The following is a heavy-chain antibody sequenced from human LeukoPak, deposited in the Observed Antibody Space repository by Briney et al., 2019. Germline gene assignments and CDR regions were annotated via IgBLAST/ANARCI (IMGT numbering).Heavy chain of an antibody. D-gene: IGHD2-15*01. Sequence: ASVKVSCKASGYTFTSYDIHWVRQATGQGLEWMGWMNPNSGNTGYAQKFQGRVTMTRNTSISTAYMELSSLRSEDTAVYYCARGKSGRHCSGGSCYVDYYYMDVWGKGTTVTVSS. CDR2: MNPNSGNT. CDR3: ARGKSGRHCSGGSCYVDYYYMDV. CDR1: GYTFTSYD. J-gene: IGHJ6*03. V-gene: IGHV1-8*01.